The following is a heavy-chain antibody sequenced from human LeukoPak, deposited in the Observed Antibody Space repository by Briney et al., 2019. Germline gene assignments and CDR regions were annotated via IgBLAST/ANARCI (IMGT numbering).Heavy chain of an antibody. J-gene: IGHJ4*02. CDR1: GFTLSNNH. D-gene: IGHD5-12*01. CDR3: ARDSDSGYGPFDS. Sequence: GGSLRLSCASSGFTLSNNHMSSVRQTPGKGLEWVPVIHSGGTTNYADSVQGRFTISRDNSKTTVYSNMNSLRAEDTAVYYCARDSDSGYGPFDSWGQGTLVTVSS. CDR2: IHSGGTT. V-gene: IGHV3-53*01.